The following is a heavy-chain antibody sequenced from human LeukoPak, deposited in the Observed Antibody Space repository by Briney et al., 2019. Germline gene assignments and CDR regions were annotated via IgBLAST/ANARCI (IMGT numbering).Heavy chain of an antibody. CDR3: ARELRYFDWVFDY. D-gene: IGHD3-9*01. CDR1: GFTFSSCS. Sequence: KSGGSLRLSCAASGFTFSSCSMNWVRQAPGKGLEWVSSISSSSSYVYYADSVKGRFTISRDNAKNSLYLQMNSLRAEDTAVYYCARELRYFDWVFDYWGQGTLVTVSS. J-gene: IGHJ4*02. V-gene: IGHV3-21*01. CDR2: ISSSSSYV.